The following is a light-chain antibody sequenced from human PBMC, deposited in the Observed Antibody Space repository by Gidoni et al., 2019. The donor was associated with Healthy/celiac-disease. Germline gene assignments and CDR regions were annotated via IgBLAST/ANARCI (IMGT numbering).Light chain of an antibody. CDR1: QSVSSN. Sequence: EIVMTQSPATLSVSPGERATLSCRASQSVSSNFVWYQQKPGQAPRLLSYGASPRATGIPARFSGSGSGTEFTLTISSLQSEDCAVYYCQQYNNWPRTFGQGTKVEIK. J-gene: IGKJ1*01. CDR2: GAS. V-gene: IGKV3-15*01. CDR3: QQYNNWPRT.